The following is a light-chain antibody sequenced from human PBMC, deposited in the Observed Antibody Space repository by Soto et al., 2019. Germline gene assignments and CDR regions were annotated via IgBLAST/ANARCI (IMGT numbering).Light chain of an antibody. CDR2: KAS. CDR1: QSISSW. V-gene: IGKV1-5*03. CDR3: QQYNVYWT. Sequence: DIPITQSPSTLSASVGDRVSITCRASQSISSWLAWYQQKPGKAPKLLIYKASSLESGVPSRFSGSGSGTEFTLTISSLQPDDFATYYCQQYNVYWTFGQGTKVEIK. J-gene: IGKJ1*01.